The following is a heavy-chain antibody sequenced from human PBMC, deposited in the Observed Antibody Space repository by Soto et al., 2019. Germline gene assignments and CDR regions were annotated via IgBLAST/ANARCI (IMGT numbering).Heavy chain of an antibody. CDR1: GGTFGSYA. D-gene: IGHD2-2*01. CDR2: IIPIPGTA. Sequence: QVQLVQSGAEVKKPGSSVKVSCKASGGTFGSYAISWVRQAPGQGLEWMGGIIPIPGTANYAQKFQGRVTIVADESTSTAYMELSSLRSEDTAVYYCVRSQGSSTSLEIYYYYYYGMDVWGQGTTVTVSS. V-gene: IGHV1-69*01. J-gene: IGHJ6*02. CDR3: VRSQGSSTSLEIYYYYYYGMDV.